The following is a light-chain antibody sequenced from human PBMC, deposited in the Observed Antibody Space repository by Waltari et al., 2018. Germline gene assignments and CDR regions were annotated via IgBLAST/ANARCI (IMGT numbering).Light chain of an antibody. CDR1: QTLLYSSNNKNY. CDR3: QQYYTSPYT. Sequence: DIVMTQSPDSLAVSLGERATINCKSSQTLLYSSNNKNYLAWYPKKPGQPPKPVIYWASNRESGVPDRFSASGSGTDFNFTISSLQAEDVAVYYCQQYYTSPYTFAQGTKLEI. CDR2: WAS. J-gene: IGKJ2*01. V-gene: IGKV4-1*01.